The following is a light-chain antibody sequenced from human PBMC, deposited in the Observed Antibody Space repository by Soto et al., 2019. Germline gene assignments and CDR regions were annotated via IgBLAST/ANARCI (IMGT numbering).Light chain of an antibody. CDR1: QRLSSSY. CDR2: GAS. CDR3: QMYGSSPPGT. J-gene: IGKJ1*01. Sequence: VLTQSPCTLSLSPGETAALSCRASQRLSSSYLAWYQQKPGQAPRLLIHGASSRATGIPRRFSGSGSGTDFTPTISRLEPEDFAVYYCQMYGSSPPGTFGQGTKVAI. V-gene: IGKV3-20*01.